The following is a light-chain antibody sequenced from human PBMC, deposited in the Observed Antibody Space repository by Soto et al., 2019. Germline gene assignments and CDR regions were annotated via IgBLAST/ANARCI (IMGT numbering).Light chain of an antibody. J-gene: IGKJ4*01. Sequence: IQLTQSPSSLSASVGDRVTITCRASQGISSYLAWYQQKPGKAPKLLIYAASTLQSGVPSRFIGSGSGTDFTLTISRLQPEDFANYYCQQLKSYPLTFGGGTKVEIK. V-gene: IGKV1-9*01. CDR3: QQLKSYPLT. CDR1: QGISSY. CDR2: AAS.